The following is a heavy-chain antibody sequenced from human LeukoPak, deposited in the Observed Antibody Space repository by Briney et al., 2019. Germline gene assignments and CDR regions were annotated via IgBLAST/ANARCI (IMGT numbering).Heavy chain of an antibody. CDR3: ARDQNLYYYDSSGYYFPDDY. D-gene: IGHD3-22*01. CDR1: GYTFTSYG. J-gene: IGHJ4*02. Sequence: ASVKVSCKASGYTFTSYGISWVRQAPGQGLEWMGRINPNSGGTNYAQKFQGRVTMTRDTSISTAYMELSRLRSDDTAVYYCARDQNLYYYDSSGYYFPDDYWGQGTLVTVSS. V-gene: IGHV1-2*06. CDR2: INPNSGGT.